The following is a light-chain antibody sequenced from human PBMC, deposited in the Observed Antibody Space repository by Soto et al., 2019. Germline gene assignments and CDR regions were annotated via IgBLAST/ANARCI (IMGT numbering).Light chain of an antibody. Sequence: DIVMTQSPLSQSVTPGEPASISCRSSQSLLHSNGSNYLDWYLQKPGQSPQLLIYLGSNRASGVPDRFSGRGSGTDFTLKISRVEAEDVGVYCYMQALDTLLTFGQGTRLEIK. CDR2: LGS. V-gene: IGKV2-28*01. J-gene: IGKJ5*01. CDR1: QSLLHSNGSNY. CDR3: MQALDTLLT.